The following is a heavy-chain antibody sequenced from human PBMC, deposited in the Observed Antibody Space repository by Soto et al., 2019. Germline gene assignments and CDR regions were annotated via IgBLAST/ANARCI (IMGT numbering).Heavy chain of an antibody. V-gene: IGHV3-30*18. D-gene: IGHD2-15*01. J-gene: IGHJ4*02. Sequence: VQLLESGGGLIQPGGSLRLSCAASGFTFSYGIHWLRQAPGKGLEWVAYISYDSSNKFYGDSVKGRFTISKDTSKITQFLQMTSLRAKDTADYYCAKLVIGYCSGNTCDDCRGQGTLVADS. CDR2: ISYDSSNK. CDR1: GFTFSYG. CDR3: AKLVIGYCSGNTCDDC.